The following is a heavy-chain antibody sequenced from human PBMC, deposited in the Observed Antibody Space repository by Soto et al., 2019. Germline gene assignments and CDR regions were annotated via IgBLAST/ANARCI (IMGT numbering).Heavy chain of an antibody. J-gene: IGHJ6*02. CDR2: IYYSGST. D-gene: IGHD2-21*01. CDR1: GGSISSGDYY. CDR3: GTMPIVVQPGPMHV. Sequence: SETLSLTCTVSGGSISSGDYYWSWIRQPPGKGLEWIGYIYYSGSTSYNASLKSRTSISADPSNNQFSLKLHSLTAADTAVYFCGTMPIVVQPGPMHVWGPGTSVTVSS. V-gene: IGHV4-30-4*01.